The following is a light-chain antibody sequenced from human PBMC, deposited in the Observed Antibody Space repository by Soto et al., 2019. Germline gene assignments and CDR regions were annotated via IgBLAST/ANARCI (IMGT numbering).Light chain of an antibody. CDR1: ESVTDY. V-gene: IGKV3-15*01. CDR3: QQYNNWPWT. CDR2: GAS. J-gene: IGKJ1*01. Sequence: EIVLTQSPATLSLSPGERGTLSCRASESVTDYLAWYQQKPGQAPRLLVYGASTRATGIPARFSGSGSGTEFTLTISSLQSVDFAVYSCQQYNNWPWTFGQGTKVDIK.